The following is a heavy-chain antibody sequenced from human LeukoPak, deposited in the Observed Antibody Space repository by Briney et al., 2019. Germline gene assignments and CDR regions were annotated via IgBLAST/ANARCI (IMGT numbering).Heavy chain of an antibody. Sequence: SQTLSLTCTVSGASISSGSYYWTWIRQPAGKGLEWIGRIYPSGRTNYNPSLKSRVTISVDTSKDQFSLKLSSVTAADTAVYYCARGTTVTNYYYYYMDVWGKGTTVTISS. CDR2: IYPSGRT. CDR3: ARGTTVTNYYYYYMDV. J-gene: IGHJ6*03. CDR1: GASISSGSYY. V-gene: IGHV4-61*02. D-gene: IGHD4-17*01.